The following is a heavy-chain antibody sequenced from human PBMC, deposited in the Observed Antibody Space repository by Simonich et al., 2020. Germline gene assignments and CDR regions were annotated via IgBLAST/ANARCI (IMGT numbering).Heavy chain of an antibody. D-gene: IGHD1-1*01. V-gene: IGHV1-18*01. Sequence: QVQLVQSGAEVKKPGASVKVSCKASGYTFTGYGISWGRKAPGQGLEWMGWNSAYNGNTNYEQKLKGRVTMTTDTATSTAYMELRSLRSDDTAVYYCARSTTGTTAFDIWGQGTMVTVSS. J-gene: IGHJ3*02. CDR3: ARSTTGTTAFDI. CDR2: NSAYNGNT. CDR1: GYTFTGYG.